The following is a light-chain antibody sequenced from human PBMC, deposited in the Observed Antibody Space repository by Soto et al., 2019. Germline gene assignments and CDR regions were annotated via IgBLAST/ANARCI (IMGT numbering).Light chain of an antibody. V-gene: IGLV2-14*01. Sequence: QSALTQPASVSGSPGQSITISCTGTSSDVGVYNYVSWYQQHPGKAPKLMIYDVSNRPSGVSNRFSGSKSGNTASLTISGLQAEDEADYYCSSYTSSSVLFGGGTKVTVL. J-gene: IGLJ2*01. CDR3: SSYTSSSVL. CDR2: DVS. CDR1: SSDVGVYNY.